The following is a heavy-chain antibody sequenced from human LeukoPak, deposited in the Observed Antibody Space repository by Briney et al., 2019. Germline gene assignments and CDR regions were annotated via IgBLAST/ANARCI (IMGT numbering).Heavy chain of an antibody. J-gene: IGHJ4*02. Sequence: SETLSLTCTVSGGSISSYYWSWLRQPPGKGLEWIGYIYYSGSTNYNPSLKSRVTISVDTSKNQFSLKLSSVTAADTAVYYCARGHWVGATTRQFDYWGQGTLVTVSS. CDR1: GGSISSYY. CDR2: IYYSGST. CDR3: ARGHWVGATTRQFDY. D-gene: IGHD1-26*01. V-gene: IGHV4-59*01.